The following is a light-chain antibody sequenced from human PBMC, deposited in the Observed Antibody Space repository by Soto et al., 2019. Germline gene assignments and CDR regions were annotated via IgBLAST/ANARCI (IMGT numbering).Light chain of an antibody. CDR2: GAS. CDR3: QQYGSSGT. CDR1: QSVSNNY. V-gene: IGKV3-20*01. Sequence: ENLFSPSSRTPSLSPRERGPPSRRASQSVSNNYLAWYQQKPGQAPRLLIYGASNRATGIPDRFSGSGSGTDFTLTISRLEPEDFAVYYCQQYGSSGTFGQGTKVDIK. J-gene: IGKJ1*01.